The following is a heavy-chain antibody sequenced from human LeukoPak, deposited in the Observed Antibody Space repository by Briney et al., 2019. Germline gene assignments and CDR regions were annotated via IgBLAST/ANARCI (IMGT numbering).Heavy chain of an antibody. CDR3: AKARGSGSYYNAIDY. J-gene: IGHJ4*02. V-gene: IGHV3-9*01. D-gene: IGHD3-10*01. CDR2: INWNSGSI. Sequence: GGSLRLSCAASGFTFDDYAMHWVRQPPGKGLEWVSGINWNSGSIGYADSVKGRFTISRDNAKTSLYLQMNSLRAEDTALYFCAKARGSGSYYNAIDYWGQGTLATVSS. CDR1: GFTFDDYA.